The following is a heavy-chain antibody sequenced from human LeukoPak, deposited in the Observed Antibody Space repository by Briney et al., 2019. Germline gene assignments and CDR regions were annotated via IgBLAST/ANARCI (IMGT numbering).Heavy chain of an antibody. D-gene: IGHD1-7*01. V-gene: IGHV3-23*01. CDR3: AKDAITGTLYYYYYYMDV. Sequence: PGGSLRLSCAASGFTFSSYAMSWVRQAPGKGLEWVSAISGSGGSTYYADSVKGRFTISRDNSKNTLYLQMNSLRAEDTAVYYCAKDAITGTLYYYYYYMDVWGKGTTVTVSS. J-gene: IGHJ6*03. CDR2: ISGSGGST. CDR1: GFTFSSYA.